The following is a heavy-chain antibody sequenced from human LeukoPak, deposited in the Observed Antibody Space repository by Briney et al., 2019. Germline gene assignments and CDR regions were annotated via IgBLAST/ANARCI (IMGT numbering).Heavy chain of an antibody. CDR2: INPNSGGT. CDR1: GGTFSSYA. D-gene: IGHD2-15*01. J-gene: IGHJ4*02. Sequence: ASVKVSCKASGGTFSSYAISWVRQAPGQGLEWMGWINPNSGGTNYAQKFQGRVTMTRDTSISTAYMELSRLRSDDTAVYYCARGPRCSGGSCYGSVVFGYWGQGTLVTVSS. CDR3: ARGPRCSGGSCYGSVVFGY. V-gene: IGHV1-2*02.